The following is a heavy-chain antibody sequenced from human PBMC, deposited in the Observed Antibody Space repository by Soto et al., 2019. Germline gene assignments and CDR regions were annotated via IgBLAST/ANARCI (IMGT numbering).Heavy chain of an antibody. D-gene: IGHD6-25*01. J-gene: IGHJ1*01. CDR3: ARAHIASEISMPNTFHH. CDR1: GFIFSNYD. CDR2: MRSDGSNK. Sequence: PGGALRLSCEASGFIFSNYDMYWVRQGPGKGLEWVALMRSDGSNKYYVDSVKGRFTISRDNSKNMLFLQMDSLRAEDTAVYYCARAHIASEISMPNTFHHWGTGTLVTVAS. V-gene: IGHV3-33*01.